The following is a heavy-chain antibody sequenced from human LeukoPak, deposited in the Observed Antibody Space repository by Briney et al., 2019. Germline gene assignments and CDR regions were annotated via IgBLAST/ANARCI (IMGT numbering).Heavy chain of an antibody. Sequence: SETLSLTCTVSGGSISSGGYYWSWIRQHPGKGLEWFGYIYYSGSTYCNPALKSRVTISVDTSKNQFSLKLISVTAADTAVYYCASSSSAFGWSQTPPNWFDPWGQGTLVTVSS. J-gene: IGHJ5*02. D-gene: IGHD6-13*01. CDR1: GGSISSGGYY. V-gene: IGHV4-31*03. CDR3: ASSSSAFGWSQTPPNWFDP. CDR2: IYYSGST.